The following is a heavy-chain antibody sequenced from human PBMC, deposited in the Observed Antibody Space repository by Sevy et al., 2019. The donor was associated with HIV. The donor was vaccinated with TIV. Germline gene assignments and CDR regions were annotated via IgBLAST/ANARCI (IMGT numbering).Heavy chain of an antibody. V-gene: IGHV4-38-2*01. Sequence: SETLSLTCAVSGYSISSDYYWGWIGQPPGKGLEWIGSIYHTGYSYYNPSPKSRVTILVDTSKNQFSLKLSSVIAADTAVFYCARAIGTQVAGLYYFDYWGQGTLVTVSS. CDR1: GYSISSDYY. CDR3: ARAIGTQVAGLYYFDY. D-gene: IGHD6-19*01. J-gene: IGHJ4*02. CDR2: IYHTGYS.